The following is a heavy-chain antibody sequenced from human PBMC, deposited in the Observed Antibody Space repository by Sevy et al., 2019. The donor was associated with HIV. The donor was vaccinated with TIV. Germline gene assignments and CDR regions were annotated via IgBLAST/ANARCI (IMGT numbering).Heavy chain of an antibody. CDR2: VYHTGST. V-gene: IGHV4-61*01. CDR3: AREPYFFDKSGYFWDY. Sequence: SETVSLTCAVSGVSVTSDTYYWSWIRQPPGKGLEWIGYVYHTGSTNYSPSFKSRVTISIDTSKNQFSLRLFSVAAADTAMYYCAREPYFFDKSGYFWDYWGQGILVTVSS. J-gene: IGHJ4*02. D-gene: IGHD3-22*01. CDR1: GVSVTSDTYY.